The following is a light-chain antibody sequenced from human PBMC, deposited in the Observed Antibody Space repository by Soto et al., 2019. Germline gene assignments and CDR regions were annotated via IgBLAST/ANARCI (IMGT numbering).Light chain of an antibody. Sequence: EIVLTQSPGTLFLSPGERATLSCRASQSVASRNLAWYQQRSGEAPRLLIYGTSSRTIHTPDRFSGSGSGTDFTLTISDLEPEDFAVYFCQHFGNSLWTFGQGTKV. J-gene: IGKJ1*01. V-gene: IGKV3-20*01. CDR1: QSVASRN. CDR2: GTS. CDR3: QHFGNSLWT.